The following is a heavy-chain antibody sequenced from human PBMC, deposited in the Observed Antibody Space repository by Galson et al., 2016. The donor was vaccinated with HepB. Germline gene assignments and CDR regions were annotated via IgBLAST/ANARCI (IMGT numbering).Heavy chain of an antibody. CDR2: ISAYNGNR. CDR1: GYVFPDYG. Sequence: SCKASGYVFPDYGFSWVRQAPGEGLEWMGWISAYNGNRHYAQKFQGRVTMTTDTSTTTAYMELRSLRSDDTAVYYCARAVSGRATMLGSYYNGLDFWGQGTTVTVSS. CDR3: ARAVSGRATMLGSYYNGLDF. V-gene: IGHV1-18*01. D-gene: IGHD5-12*01. J-gene: IGHJ6*02.